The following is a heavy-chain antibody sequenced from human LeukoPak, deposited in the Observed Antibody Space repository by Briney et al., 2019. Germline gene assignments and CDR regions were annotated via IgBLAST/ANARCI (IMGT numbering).Heavy chain of an antibody. V-gene: IGHV1-2*02. J-gene: IGHJ4*02. CDR2: INPNSGGT. D-gene: IGHD6-19*01. CDR1: GYTFTGYY. CDR3: ARDLAVAGTDY. Sequence: ASVKVSCKASGYTFTGYYMHWVRQAPGQGLEWMGWINPNSGGTNYAQKFQGRVAMTGDTSISTAYMELSRLRSDDTAVYYCARDLAVAGTDYWGQGTLVTVSS.